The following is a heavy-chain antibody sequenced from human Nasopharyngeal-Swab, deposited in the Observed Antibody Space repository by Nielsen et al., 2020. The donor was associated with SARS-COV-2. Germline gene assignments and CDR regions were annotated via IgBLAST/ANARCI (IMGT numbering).Heavy chain of an antibody. V-gene: IGHV4-30-4*01. CDR2: IYYSGST. CDR3: ARAPMVRGVIRHYYYYGMDV. D-gene: IGHD3-10*01. J-gene: IGHJ6*02. CDR1: GGSISSGDYY. Sequence: SETLSLTCTVSGGSISSGDYYWSWIRQPPGKGLEWIGYIYYSGSTYYNPSLKSRVTISVDTSKNQFSLKLSSVTAADTAAYYCARAPMVRGVIRHYYYYGMDVWGQGTTVTVSS.